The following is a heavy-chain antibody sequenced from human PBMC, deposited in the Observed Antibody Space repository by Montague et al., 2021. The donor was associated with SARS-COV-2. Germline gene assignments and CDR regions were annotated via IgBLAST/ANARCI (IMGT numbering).Heavy chain of an antibody. Sequence: SETLSLTCTVSGGSISSYYWGWIRQPPGKGLEWIGYIYYSGSTNHNPSLKSRVTISVDTSKNQFSLKLSSVTAADTAVYYCARVFPRWLQFDPYFDYWGQGTLVTVSS. CDR1: GGSISSYY. CDR2: IYYSGST. CDR3: ARVFPRWLQFDPYFDY. V-gene: IGHV4-59*01. J-gene: IGHJ4*02. D-gene: IGHD5-24*01.